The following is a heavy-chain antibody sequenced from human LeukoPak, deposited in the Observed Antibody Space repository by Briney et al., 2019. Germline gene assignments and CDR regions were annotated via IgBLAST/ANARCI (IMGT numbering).Heavy chain of an antibody. D-gene: IGHD2-2*01. CDR3: ARVSRLRRHIVVVPAAMQDSDYDSSGQPLAY. CDR1: GYTFTSYD. J-gene: IGHJ4*02. CDR2: MNPNSGNT. Sequence: ASVKVSCKASGYTFTSYDINWVRQATGQGLEWMGWMNPNSGNTGYAQKFQGRVTMTRNTSISTAYMELSSLRSEDTAVYYCARVSRLRRHIVVVPAAMQDSDYDSSGQPLAYWGQGTLVTVSS. V-gene: IGHV1-8*01.